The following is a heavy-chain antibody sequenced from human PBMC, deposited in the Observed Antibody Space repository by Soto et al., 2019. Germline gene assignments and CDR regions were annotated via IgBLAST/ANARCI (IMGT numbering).Heavy chain of an antibody. D-gene: IGHD6-13*01. J-gene: IGHJ5*02. CDR1: GDSVSSNSAA. V-gene: IGHV6-1*01. CDR2: TYYRSKWYN. CDR3: TRDHGSSWYPEGWFDP. Sequence: SETLSLTCAISGDSVSSNSAAWNWIRQSPSRGLEWLGRTYYRSKWYNDYAVSVKSRITINPDTSKNQFSLQLNSVTPEDTAVYYCTRDHGSSWYPEGWFDPWGQGTLVTVSS.